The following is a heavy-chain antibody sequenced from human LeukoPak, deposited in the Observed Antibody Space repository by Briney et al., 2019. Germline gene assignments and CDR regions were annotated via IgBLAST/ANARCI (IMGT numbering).Heavy chain of an antibody. J-gene: IGHJ4*02. CDR1: GVTFNNYA. D-gene: IGHD2-21*02. Sequence: PGGSLRLSCTASGVTFNNYAMAWVRQAPGKGLEWVTGITGNGDTTYHADSVKGRFTISRDNSKNTLYLQMTSLRAEDTAVFYCAKSVTQSTSYFDYWGQGLLVIVSS. V-gene: IGHV3-23*01. CDR2: ITGNGDTT. CDR3: AKSVTQSTSYFDY.